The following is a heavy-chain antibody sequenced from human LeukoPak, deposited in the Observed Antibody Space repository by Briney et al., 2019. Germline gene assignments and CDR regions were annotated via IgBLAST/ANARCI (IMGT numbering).Heavy chain of an antibody. CDR3: AGNGRDDSSGYYFADAFDI. Sequence: PSETLSLTCTVSGGSISSSSYYWGWIRQPPGKGLEWIGSIYYSGSTYYNPSLKSRVTISVDTSKNQFSLKLSSVTAADTAVYYCAGNGRDDSSGYYFADAFDIWGQGTMVTVSS. CDR1: GGSISSSSYY. D-gene: IGHD3-22*01. J-gene: IGHJ3*02. CDR2: IYYSGST. V-gene: IGHV4-39*01.